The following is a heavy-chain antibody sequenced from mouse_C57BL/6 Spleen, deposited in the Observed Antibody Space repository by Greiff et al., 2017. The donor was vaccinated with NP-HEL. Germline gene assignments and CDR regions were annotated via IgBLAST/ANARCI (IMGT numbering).Heavy chain of an antibody. Sequence: QVQLQEPGPELVKPGASVKISCKASGYTFSSSWMNWVKQRPGKGLEWIGRIYPGDGDTNYNGKFKGKATLTADKSSSTAYMQLSSLTSEDSAVYFCARSYGTPAWFAVWGQGTPVTVSA. J-gene: IGHJ3*01. D-gene: IGHD2-1*01. CDR3: ARSYGTPAWFAV. CDR2: IYPGDGDT. CDR1: GYTFSSSW. V-gene: IGHV1-82*01.